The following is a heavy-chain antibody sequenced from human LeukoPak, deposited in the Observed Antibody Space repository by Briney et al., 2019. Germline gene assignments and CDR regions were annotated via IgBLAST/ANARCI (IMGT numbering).Heavy chain of an antibody. CDR2: IYYSGST. V-gene: IGHV4-34*01. J-gene: IGHJ6*03. Sequence: SETLSLTCAIYGGSFSGYYWSWIRQPPGKGLEWIGSIYYSGSTYYNPSLKSRVTISVDTSKNQFSLKLSSVTAADTAVYYCARAGRVAGALNYMDVWGKGTTVTISS. CDR1: GGSFSGYY. CDR3: ARAGRVAGALNYMDV. D-gene: IGHD6-19*01.